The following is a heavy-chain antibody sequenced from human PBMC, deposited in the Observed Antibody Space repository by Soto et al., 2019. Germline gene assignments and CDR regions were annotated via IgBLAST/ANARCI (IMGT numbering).Heavy chain of an antibody. D-gene: IGHD2-21*01. Sequence: EVPLVESGGGLVKAGGSLRLSCAASGFTLNNAWMNWVRQAPGKGLEWVVRSKSKTGGGTTHYAAPVKVRFTIARADSKNTLYLQMNSLKTEDTAVYYCGVLVIDSRGASVDYWGQGTRVTVSS. CDR1: GFTLNNAW. CDR3: GVLVIDSRGASVDY. V-gene: IGHV3-15*06. CDR2: SKSKTGGGTT. J-gene: IGHJ4*02.